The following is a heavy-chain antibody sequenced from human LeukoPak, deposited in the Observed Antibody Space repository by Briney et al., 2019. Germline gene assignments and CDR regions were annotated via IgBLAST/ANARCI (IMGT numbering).Heavy chain of an antibody. J-gene: IGHJ4*02. CDR1: GGSFSGYY. Sequence: KSSETLSLTCAVYGGSFSGYYWSWIRQPPGKGLEWIGEINHSGSTNYNPSLKSRVTISVDTSKNQFSLKLSSVTAADTAVYYCARRFFYSSGWYGFDYWGQGTLVTVSS. D-gene: IGHD6-19*01. V-gene: IGHV4-34*01. CDR3: ARRFFYSSGWYGFDY. CDR2: INHSGST.